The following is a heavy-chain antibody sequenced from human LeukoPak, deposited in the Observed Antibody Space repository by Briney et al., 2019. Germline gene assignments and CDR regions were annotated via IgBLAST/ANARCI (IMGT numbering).Heavy chain of an antibody. CDR3: ARGGGLDV. V-gene: IGHV3-7*04. CDR1: GLTFSSSW. CDR2: IKQDGSEK. J-gene: IGHJ6*02. Sequence: GGSLRLSCAVSGLTFSSSWMTWLRQAPGKGLEWVANIKQDGSEKYYLDSVKGRFTISRDNAKNSLYLHMNSLRAEDTAVYFCARGGGLDVWGQGATVTVSS.